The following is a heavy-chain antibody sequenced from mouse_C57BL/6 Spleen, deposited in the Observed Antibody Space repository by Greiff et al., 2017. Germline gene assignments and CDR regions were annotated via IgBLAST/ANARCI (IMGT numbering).Heavy chain of an antibody. J-gene: IGHJ2*01. CDR2: IDPSDSDT. CDR3: ARSGVRDYYGSYDD. Sequence: VQLQQPGAELVMPGASVKLSCKASGYTFTSFCMHWVKQRPGQGLEWIGEIDPSDSDTNYNQKFKGKSTLTVDKSSSTAYMQLSSLTSEDSAVYYCARSGVRDYYGSYDDWGPGTTLPVSS. V-gene: IGHV1-69*01. D-gene: IGHD1-1*01. CDR1: GYTFTSFC.